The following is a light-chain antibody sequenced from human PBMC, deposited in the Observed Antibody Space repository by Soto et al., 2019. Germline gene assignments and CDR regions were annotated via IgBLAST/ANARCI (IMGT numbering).Light chain of an antibody. CDR2: GAS. J-gene: IGKJ1*01. CDR3: QQYGSSSWT. CDR1: QSISSSY. V-gene: IGKV3-20*01. Sequence: EIVLTQSPGTLSLSPGKRATLSCRASQSISSSYLAWYQQRPGQAPRLLIYGASSRATGIPDRFSGSGSGTEFTLTISRLETEDFAVYYCQQYGSSSWTFGKGTKVDIK.